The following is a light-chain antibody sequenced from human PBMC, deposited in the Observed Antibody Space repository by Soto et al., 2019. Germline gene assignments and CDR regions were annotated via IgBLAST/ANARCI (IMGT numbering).Light chain of an antibody. V-gene: IGLV2-23*01. Sequence: QSALTQPASVSGSPGQSITISCTGTSSDDGCYNLVSWYQQYPGKAPKLMIYEDDERPSGVSNRFSGSKSGNTASLTISGLQAEDEADYYRYSYAGRSTSVFGGGTKLTVL. J-gene: IGLJ2*01. CDR1: SSDDGCYNL. CDR2: EDD. CDR3: YSYAGRSTSV.